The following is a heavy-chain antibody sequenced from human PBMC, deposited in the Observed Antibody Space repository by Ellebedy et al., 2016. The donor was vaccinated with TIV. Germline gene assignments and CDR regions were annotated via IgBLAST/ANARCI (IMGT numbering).Heavy chain of an antibody. V-gene: IGHV3-23*01. J-gene: IGHJ5*02. Sequence: GESLKISCDASGFIFSSFAMSWVRQAPGEGLEWVSAISSSGDSTFYADSVKGRFTVSRDNSENRLYLQMNSLRAADTAVYYCAKGRGGDWFGDTLDDPWGQGILVTVSS. D-gene: IGHD3-10*01. CDR3: AKGRGGDWFGDTLDDP. CDR1: GFIFSSFA. CDR2: ISSSGDST.